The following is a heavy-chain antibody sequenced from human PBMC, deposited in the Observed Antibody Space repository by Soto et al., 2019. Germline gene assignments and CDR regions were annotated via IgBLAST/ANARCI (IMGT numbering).Heavy chain of an antibody. CDR2: ISRIGSSS. CDR3: AKCSPRYSSGLKAYYFDH. J-gene: IGHJ4*02. Sequence: PWGYRRVSCRFSAFTFSIYAMSWVRQAPGKGLEWVSAISRIGSSSYYADSVKGRFTISIDNSKNTLYLQMNRLRAEDTAVYYCAKCSPRYSSGLKAYYFDHWGQGTLVTVSS. CDR1: AFTFSIYA. D-gene: IGHD6-19*01. V-gene: IGHV3-23*01.